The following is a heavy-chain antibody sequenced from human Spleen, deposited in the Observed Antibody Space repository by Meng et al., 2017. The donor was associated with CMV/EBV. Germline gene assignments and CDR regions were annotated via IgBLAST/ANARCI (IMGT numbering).Heavy chain of an antibody. CDR2: IRYDGSNK. Sequence: GESLKISCAASGFTFSSYGMHWVRQAPGKGLEWVAFIRYDGSNKYYADSVKGRFTISRDNSKNTLYLQMNSLRAEETAVYYCGKVFCGGDCYSGIKRNYFDYWGQGTLVTVSS. CDR3: GKVFCGGDCYSGIKRNYFDY. V-gene: IGHV3-30*02. J-gene: IGHJ4*02. CDR1: GFTFSSYG. D-gene: IGHD2-21*01.